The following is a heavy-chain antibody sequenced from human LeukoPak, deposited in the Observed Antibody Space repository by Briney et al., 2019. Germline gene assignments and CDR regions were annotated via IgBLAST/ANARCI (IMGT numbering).Heavy chain of an antibody. D-gene: IGHD3-22*01. CDR2: IFYSGST. J-gene: IGHJ5*02. V-gene: IGHV4-39*01. CDR3: ARHVGDITMIVVVITNYNWFDP. Sequence: SETLSLTCTVSGGSISSSSYYWGWIRQPPGKGLEWIRSIFYSGSTYYNPSLKSRVTISVDTSKNQFSLKLSSVTAADTAVYYCARHVGDITMIVVVITNYNWFDPWGQGTLVTVSS. CDR1: GGSISSSSYY.